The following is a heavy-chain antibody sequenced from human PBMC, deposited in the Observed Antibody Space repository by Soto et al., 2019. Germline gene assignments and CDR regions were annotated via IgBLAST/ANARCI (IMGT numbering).Heavy chain of an antibody. D-gene: IGHD6-19*01. CDR3: AKGGRQWLVTSDFNY. CDR1: GFSFSDYA. V-gene: IGHV3-30*18. J-gene: IGHJ4*02. CDR2: VSHDGRNT. Sequence: VQLVESGGGVVQPGRSLRLSCAASGFSFSDYAMHWVRQAPCKGLEWVAVVSHDGRNTHYADSVKGRFTISRDSSKNTVSREMISLRAEDTGVYYCAKGGRQWLVTSDFNYWGQGALVPVSS.